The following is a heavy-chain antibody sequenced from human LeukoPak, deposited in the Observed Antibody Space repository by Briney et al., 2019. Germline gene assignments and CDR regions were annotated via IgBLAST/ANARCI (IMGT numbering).Heavy chain of an antibody. J-gene: IGHJ4*02. Sequence: GGSLRLSCAASGFTFSSYSINWVRQAPGKGLEWGSSISSTSSYIYYADSVKGRFTISRTNAKNSLYLQMNSLRAEDTAVYYCARGPRGTMVRGVITPLDYWGQGTLVTVSS. D-gene: IGHD3-10*01. CDR3: ARGPRGTMVRGVITPLDY. V-gene: IGHV3-21*01. CDR1: GFTFSSYS. CDR2: ISSTSSYI.